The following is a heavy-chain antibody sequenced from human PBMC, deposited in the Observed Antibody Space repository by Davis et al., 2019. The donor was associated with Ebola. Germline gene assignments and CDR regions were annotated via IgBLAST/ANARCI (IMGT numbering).Heavy chain of an antibody. CDR2: IKPNSGGT. Sequence: ASVQVSCMASLYTFTGYYMHRVRQAPGQGLEWMGRIKPNSGGTNYAQKFQGRVTMTRDTSISTAYMELSRLRSDDTAVYYCARGVGVLVLMVYAIDYWGQGTLVTVSS. D-gene: IGHD2-8*01. CDR1: LYTFTGYY. V-gene: IGHV1-2*06. CDR3: ARGVGVLVLMVYAIDY. J-gene: IGHJ4*02.